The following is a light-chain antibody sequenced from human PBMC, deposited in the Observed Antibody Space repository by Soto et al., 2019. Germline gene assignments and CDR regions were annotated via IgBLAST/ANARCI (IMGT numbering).Light chain of an antibody. Sequence: DIQMTQSPSSLSASVGDRVTITCRASQRISAYLNWYQQKPGNAPKLLIFDVSVLESGVPSRFSGSGSETDFTLSITSLQPEDFATYYCLQNYRPPLAFGPGTTVEFK. CDR1: QRISAY. V-gene: IGKV1-39*01. J-gene: IGKJ3*01. CDR3: LQNYRPPLA. CDR2: DVS.